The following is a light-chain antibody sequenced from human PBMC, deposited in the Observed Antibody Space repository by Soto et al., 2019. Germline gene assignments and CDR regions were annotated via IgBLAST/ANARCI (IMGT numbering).Light chain of an antibody. CDR3: QQRSSLPLT. CDR2: DAF. CDR1: QSVGSY. V-gene: IGKV3-11*01. J-gene: IGKJ4*01. Sequence: EIVLTQSPATLSLSPGERATLSCRASQSVGSYFAWYQQKPGQAPRLLIYDAFSRATGIPARFSGSGSGTDFTLTISRLEPEDFAVYFCQQRSSLPLTFGGGTMVAIK.